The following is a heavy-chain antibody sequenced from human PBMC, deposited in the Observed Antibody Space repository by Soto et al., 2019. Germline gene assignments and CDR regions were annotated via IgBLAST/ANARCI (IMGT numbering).Heavy chain of an antibody. Sequence: QVQLVESGGGVVQPGRSLRLSCAASGFTFSSYGMHWVRQAPGKGLEWVAVIRYDGSNKYYADSVKGRFTISRDNSKNALYLQINSLRADDRAGYCCARDAGGSYPPRCMGVLGQGNTVTVPS. CDR1: GFTFSSYG. CDR2: IRYDGSNK. CDR3: ARDAGGSYPPRCMGV. J-gene: IGHJ6*01. D-gene: IGHD1-26*01. V-gene: IGHV3-33*01.